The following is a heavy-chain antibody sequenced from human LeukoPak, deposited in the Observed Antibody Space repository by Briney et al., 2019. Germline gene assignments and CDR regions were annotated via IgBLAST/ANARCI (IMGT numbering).Heavy chain of an antibody. CDR2: INWNGGST. D-gene: IGHD2-2*01. V-gene: IGHV3-20*04. CDR1: GFTFDDYG. CDR3: ARDLSYCTITSCSYYYYGMDV. J-gene: IGHJ6*02. Sequence: PGGSLRLSCAASGFTFDDYGMSWVRQAPGKGLEWVSGINWNGGSTGYADSVKGRFTISRDNAKNSLYLQMNSLRAEDTAVYYCARDLSYCTITSCSYYYYGMDVWGQGTTVTVSS.